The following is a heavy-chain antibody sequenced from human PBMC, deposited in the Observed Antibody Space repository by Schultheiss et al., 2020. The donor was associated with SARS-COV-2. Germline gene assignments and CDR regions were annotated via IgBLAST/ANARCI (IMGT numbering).Heavy chain of an antibody. V-gene: IGHV4-39*07. CDR1: GGSISSYY. CDR3: ARMGYTEGWFDP. Sequence: SETLSLTCTVSGGSISSYYWGWIRQPPGKGLEWIGSIYYSGSTYYNPSLKSRVTISVDTSKNQFSLKLSSVTAADTAVYYCARMGYTEGWFDPWGQGTLVTVSS. J-gene: IGHJ5*02. D-gene: IGHD5-18*01. CDR2: IYYSGST.